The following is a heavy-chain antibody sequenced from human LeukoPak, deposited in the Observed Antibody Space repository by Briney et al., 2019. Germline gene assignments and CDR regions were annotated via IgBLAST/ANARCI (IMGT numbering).Heavy chain of an antibody. CDR2: IYSGGSP. CDR3: ATTVDSSPARYYFDF. Sequence: PGGSLRLSCAASGFTVSNNYMSWVRQAPGKGLEWLSVIYSGGSPYYADFVKGRFTISRDNSRNTVYLQMNNLRAEDTAFYYCATTVDSSPARYYFDFWGQGTLVTVSS. J-gene: IGHJ4*02. D-gene: IGHD4-11*01. V-gene: IGHV3-53*01. CDR1: GFTVSNNY.